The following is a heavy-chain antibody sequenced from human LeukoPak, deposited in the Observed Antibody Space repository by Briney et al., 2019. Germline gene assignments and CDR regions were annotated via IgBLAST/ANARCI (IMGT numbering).Heavy chain of an antibody. Sequence: SETLSLTCTVSGGSISSYYWSWIRQPPGKGMEWIGYIYYSGSTNYNPSLKSRVTISVDTSKNQFSLKLSSVTAADTAVYYCARVRIAAAGKGAFDIWGQGTMVTVSS. J-gene: IGHJ3*02. CDR3: ARVRIAAAGKGAFDI. CDR2: IYYSGST. V-gene: IGHV4-59*01. CDR1: GGSISSYY. D-gene: IGHD6-13*01.